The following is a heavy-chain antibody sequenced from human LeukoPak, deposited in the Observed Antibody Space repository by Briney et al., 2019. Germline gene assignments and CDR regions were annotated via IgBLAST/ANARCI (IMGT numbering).Heavy chain of an antibody. Sequence: ASVKVSCKASGYTFTGYYMHWVRQAPGQGLEWMGWINPNSGGTNYAQKFQGRGTMTRDTSISTAYMELSRLRSDDTAIYYCARDYTLRLGELSLHFDYWGQGTLVTVSS. CDR2: INPNSGGT. J-gene: IGHJ4*02. CDR3: ARDYTLRLGELSLHFDY. D-gene: IGHD3-16*02. CDR1: GYTFTGYY. V-gene: IGHV1-2*02.